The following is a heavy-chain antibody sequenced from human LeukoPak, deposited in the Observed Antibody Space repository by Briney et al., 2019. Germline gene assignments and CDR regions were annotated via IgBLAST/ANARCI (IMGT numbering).Heavy chain of an antibody. V-gene: IGHV3-13*01. CDR3: ARERGSDSSGYYYGGAFDI. D-gene: IGHD3-22*01. CDR1: GFTFSSYD. J-gene: IGHJ3*02. Sequence: PGGSLRLSCAASGFTFSSYDMHWVRQATGKGLEWVSAIGTAGDTYYPGSVKGRFTISRENAKNSLYLQMNSLRAGDTAVYFCARERGSDSSGYYYGGAFDIWGQGTMVTVSS. CDR2: IGTAGDT.